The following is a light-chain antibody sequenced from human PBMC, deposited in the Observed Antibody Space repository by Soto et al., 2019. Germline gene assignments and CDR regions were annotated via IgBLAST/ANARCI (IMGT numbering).Light chain of an antibody. J-gene: IGKJ2*01. Sequence: EIVLTQSPATLSLSPGERATLSCRASQSVSSYLAWYQQKPGQAPRLLIYDASNRATGIPARFSGSGCGTDFTLTISSLEPEDFAVYYCQQRSNWLYAFGQGTKLDIK. CDR1: QSVSSY. CDR3: QQRSNWLYA. V-gene: IGKV3-11*01. CDR2: DAS.